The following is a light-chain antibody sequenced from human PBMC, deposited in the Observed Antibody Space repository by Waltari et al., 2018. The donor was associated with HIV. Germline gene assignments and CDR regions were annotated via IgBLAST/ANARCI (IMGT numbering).Light chain of an antibody. J-gene: IGLJ2*01. CDR3: QAWDSSTVI. CDR2: QNS. Sequence: LIQPPSVSVSPGQTASITCSGDKLGDKYVCWYQQKPGQSPVLVIYQNSNRPSGIPERFSGSNSGNTATLTISGTQAMDEADYYCQAWDSSTVIFGGGTKLTVL. V-gene: IGLV3-1*01. CDR1: KLGDKY.